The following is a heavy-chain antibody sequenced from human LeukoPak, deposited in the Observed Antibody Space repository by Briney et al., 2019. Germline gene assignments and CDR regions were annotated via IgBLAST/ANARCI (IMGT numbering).Heavy chain of an antibody. CDR1: GGTFSSYA. J-gene: IGHJ4*02. Sequence: SDQVSCKASGGTFSSYAISWVRQAPGQGLEWMGRIIPILGIANYAQKFQGTVTSTADKSTSTAYMELSSLRSEDTAVYYCAENYYDSSGGSYFDYRGQGTLVTVSS. CDR3: AENYYDSSGGSYFDY. V-gene: IGHV1-69*04. D-gene: IGHD3-22*01. CDR2: IIPILGIA.